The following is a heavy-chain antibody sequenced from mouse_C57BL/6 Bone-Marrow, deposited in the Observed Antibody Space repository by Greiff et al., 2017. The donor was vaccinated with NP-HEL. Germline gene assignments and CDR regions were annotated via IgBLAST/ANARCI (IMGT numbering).Heavy chain of an antibody. CDR1: GYTFTSYG. CDR3: ARWGIFYGNYDY. CDR2: IYPRSGNT. D-gene: IGHD2-1*01. V-gene: IGHV1-81*01. Sequence: VQLQESGAELARPGASVKLSCKASGYTFTSYGISWVKQRTGQGLEWIGEIYPRSGNTYYNEKFKGKATLTADKSSSTAYMELRSLTSEDSAVYFCARWGIFYGNYDYWGQGTTLTVSS. J-gene: IGHJ2*01.